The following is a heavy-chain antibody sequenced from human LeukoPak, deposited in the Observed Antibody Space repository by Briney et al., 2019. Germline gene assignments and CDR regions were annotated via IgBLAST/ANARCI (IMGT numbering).Heavy chain of an antibody. D-gene: IGHD1-7*01. CDR3: ARDLELAPHNLDY. CDR2: INPNSGGT. J-gene: IGHJ4*02. V-gene: IGHV1-2*02. CDR1: GYTFTGYY. Sequence: ASVKVSCKASGYTFTGYYMHWVRQAPGQGLEWMEWINPNSGGTNYAQKFQGRVTMTRDTSISTAYMELSRLRSDDTAVYYCARDLELAPHNLDYWGQGTLVTVSS.